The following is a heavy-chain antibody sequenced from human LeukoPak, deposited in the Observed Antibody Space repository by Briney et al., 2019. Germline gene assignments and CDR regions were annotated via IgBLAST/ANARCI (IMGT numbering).Heavy chain of an antibody. V-gene: IGHV4-34*01. CDR1: GGSFSGYY. D-gene: IGHD6-13*01. CDR3: ARGPLRGAAAGTTYFQH. CDR2: TNHSGST. Sequence: SETLSLTCAVYGGSFSGYYWSWIRQPPGKGLEWIGETNHSGSTNYNPSLKSRVTISLDTSKNQFSLKLSSVTAADTAVYYCARGPLRGAAAGTTYFQHWGQGTLVTVSS. J-gene: IGHJ1*01.